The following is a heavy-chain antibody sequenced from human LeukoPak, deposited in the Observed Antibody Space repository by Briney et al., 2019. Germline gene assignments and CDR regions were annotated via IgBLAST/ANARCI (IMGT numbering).Heavy chain of an antibody. V-gene: IGHV3-23*01. J-gene: IGHJ4*02. CDR1: GFTFSNYG. CDR3: ARDKEIAAAGPTYYFDY. CDR2: ISGSGHNT. D-gene: IGHD6-13*01. Sequence: GGSLRLSCAASGFTFSNYGMNWVRQAPGKGLEWVSAISGSGHNTYYADSVKGRFTISRDNAKNSLYLQMNSLRAEDTAVYYCARDKEIAAAGPTYYFDYWGQGTLVTVSS.